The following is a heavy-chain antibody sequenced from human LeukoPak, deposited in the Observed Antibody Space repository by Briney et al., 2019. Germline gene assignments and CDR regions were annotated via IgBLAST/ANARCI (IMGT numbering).Heavy chain of an antibody. CDR2: ISSSSSYI. CDR3: ASGATGTTSPGDY. D-gene: IGHD1-7*01. Sequence: GGSLRLSCAASGFTFSSYSMNWVRQAPGKGLEWVSSISSSSSYIYYADSVKGRFTISRDNAKNSLYLQMNSLRAEDTAVYYCASGATGTTSPGDYWGQGTLVTVSS. CDR1: GFTFSSYS. V-gene: IGHV3-21*01. J-gene: IGHJ4*02.